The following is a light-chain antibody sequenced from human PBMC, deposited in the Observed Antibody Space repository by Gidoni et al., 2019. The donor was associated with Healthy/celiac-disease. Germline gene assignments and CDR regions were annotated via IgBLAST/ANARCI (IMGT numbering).Light chain of an antibody. CDR3: QQRSNWPLT. Sequence: EIVFTQPPATLSLSPGESATLSCRASQSVSSYLAWYQQKPGQAPRLLICAASNRATGIPSRFSGSGSGTDFTLTISSLEPEDFAVYYCQQRSNWPLTFGGGTKVEIK. J-gene: IGKJ4*01. CDR1: QSVSSY. CDR2: AAS. V-gene: IGKV3-11*01.